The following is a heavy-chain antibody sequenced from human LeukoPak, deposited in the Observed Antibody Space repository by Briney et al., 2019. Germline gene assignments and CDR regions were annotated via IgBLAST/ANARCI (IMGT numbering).Heavy chain of an antibody. J-gene: IGHJ4*02. D-gene: IGHD3-3*01. CDR2: ISAYNGNT. V-gene: IGHV1-18*01. Sequence: GASVKVSCKASGYTFTSYGISWVRQAPGQGLGWMGGISAYNGNTNYAQKLQGRVTMTTDTSTSTAYMELRSLRSDDTAVYYCARDLARGVVTTPFDYWGQGTLVTVSS. CDR3: ARDLARGVVTTPFDY. CDR1: GYTFTSYG.